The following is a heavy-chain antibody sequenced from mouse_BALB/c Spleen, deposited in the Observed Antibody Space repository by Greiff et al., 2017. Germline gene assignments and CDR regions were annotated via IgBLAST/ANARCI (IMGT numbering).Heavy chain of an antibody. V-gene: IGHV5-6-4*01. CDR1: GFTFSSYT. D-gene: IGHD3-1*01. CDR2: ISSGGSYT. J-gene: IGHJ2*01. Sequence: EVQRVESGGGLVKPGGSLKLSCAASGFTFSSYTMSWVRQTPEKRLEWVATISSGGSYTYYPDSVKGRFTISRDNAKNTLYLQMSSLKSEDTAMYYCTRDRGGDYWGQGTTLTVSS. CDR3: TRDRGGDY.